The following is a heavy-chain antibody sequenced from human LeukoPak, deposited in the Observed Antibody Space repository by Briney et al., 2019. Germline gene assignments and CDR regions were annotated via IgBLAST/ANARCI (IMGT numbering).Heavy chain of an antibody. Sequence: KPGGSLRLSCAASAFTFSSYSMNWVRRAPAKGLVWVSSISRSSSYIHYADSLKRRFTISGDNPKNPLYLHMNSQSAEDTAVYYCARSSMSLYVAPDGDIWGEGTMVIVSS. CDR3: ARSSMSLYVAPDGDI. CDR1: AFTFSSYS. V-gene: IGHV3-21*01. CDR2: ISRSSSYI. D-gene: IGHD3-16*01. J-gene: IGHJ3*02.